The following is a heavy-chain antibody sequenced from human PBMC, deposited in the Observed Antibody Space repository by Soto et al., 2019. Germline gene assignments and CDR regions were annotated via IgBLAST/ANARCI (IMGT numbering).Heavy chain of an antibody. D-gene: IGHD2-8*02. V-gene: IGHV4-39*07. CDR3: ARDKITGLFDY. CDR2: IKYSGST. Sequence: PSETLSLTCTVSGGSISSSRCHWGWIRQPPGKGLEWIASIKYSGSTNYNPSLKSRVTISVDTSKNQFSLKLTSVTAADTAVYYCARDKITGLFDYWGQGTLVTVSS. J-gene: IGHJ4*02. CDR1: GGSISSSRCH.